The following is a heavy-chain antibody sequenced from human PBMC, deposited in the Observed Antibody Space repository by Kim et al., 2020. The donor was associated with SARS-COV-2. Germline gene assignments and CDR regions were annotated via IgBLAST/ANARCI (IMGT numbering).Heavy chain of an antibody. V-gene: IGHV1-69*13. CDR1: GGTFSSYA. CDR3: AREVTGAYYYGSGSYYTILDY. Sequence: SVKVSCKASGGTFSSYAISWVRQAPGQGLEWMGGIIPIFGTANYAQKFQGRVTITADESTSTAYMELSSLRSEDTAVYYCAREVTGAYYYGSGSYYTILDYWGQGTLVTVSS. D-gene: IGHD3-10*01. J-gene: IGHJ4*02. CDR2: IIPIFGTA.